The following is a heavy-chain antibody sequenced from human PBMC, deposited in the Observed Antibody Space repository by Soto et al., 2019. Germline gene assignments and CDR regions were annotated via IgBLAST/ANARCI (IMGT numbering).Heavy chain of an antibody. CDR3: AKVLDASESFDSEEAPYGMDV. CDR2: IWFDGSNE. J-gene: IGHJ6*02. D-gene: IGHD3-10*01. V-gene: IGHV3-33*06. CDR1: GFTFSSYG. Sequence: GGSLRLSCAASGFTFSSYGMHWVRQAPGKGLEWVAVIWFDGSNEYYADSVQGRFTISRDNSKNTLYLQMDSLRAEDTAVYYCAKVLDASESFDSEEAPYGMDVWGQGTTVTVSS.